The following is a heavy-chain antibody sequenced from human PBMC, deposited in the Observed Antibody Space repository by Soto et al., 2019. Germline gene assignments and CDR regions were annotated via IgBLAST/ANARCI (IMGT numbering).Heavy chain of an antibody. D-gene: IGHD2-2*01. CDR3: ARSLPAAKGGWFDP. Sequence: SETLSLTCTVSGGSISSGGYYWSWIRQHPGKGLEWIGYIYYSVSTYYNPSLKSRVTISVDTSKNQFSLKLSSVTAADTAVYYCARSLPAAKGGWFDPWGQGTLVTVSS. J-gene: IGHJ5*02. V-gene: IGHV4-31*03. CDR1: GGSISSGGYY. CDR2: IYYSVST.